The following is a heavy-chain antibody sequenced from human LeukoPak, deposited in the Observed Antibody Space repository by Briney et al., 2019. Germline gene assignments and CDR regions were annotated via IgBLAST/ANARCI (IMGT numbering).Heavy chain of an antibody. Sequence: ASVKVSCKASGFTFTSSAMQWVRQAPGQGLEWMGWINTNTGHPTYAQGFTGRFVFSLDTSVSTAYLQISRLKAEDTAVYYCARAGGLDSWGQGTLVTVSS. CDR3: ARAGGLDS. J-gene: IGHJ4*02. CDR1: GFTFTSSA. V-gene: IGHV7-4-1*02. D-gene: IGHD3-10*01. CDR2: INTNTGHP.